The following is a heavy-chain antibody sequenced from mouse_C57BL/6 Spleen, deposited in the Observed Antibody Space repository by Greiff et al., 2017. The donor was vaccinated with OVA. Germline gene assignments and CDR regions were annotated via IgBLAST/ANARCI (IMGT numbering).Heavy chain of an antibody. Sequence: EVQLQESGPGLVKPSQSLSLTCSVTGYSITSGYYWNWIRQFPGNKLEWMGYISYDGSNNYNPSLKNRISITRDTSKNQFFLKLNSVTTEDTATYYCAREELRFHWYFDVWGTGTTVTVSS. CDR2: ISYDGSN. CDR3: AREELRFHWYFDV. CDR1: GYSITSGYY. V-gene: IGHV3-6*01. J-gene: IGHJ1*03. D-gene: IGHD1-1*01.